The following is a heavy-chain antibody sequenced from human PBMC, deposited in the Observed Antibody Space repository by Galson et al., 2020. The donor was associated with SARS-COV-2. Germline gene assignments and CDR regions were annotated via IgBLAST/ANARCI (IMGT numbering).Heavy chain of an antibody. D-gene: IGHD3-10*01. CDR3: ARGRGGYYGMDV. V-gene: IGHV1-8*01. CDR2: MNPNSGNT. J-gene: IGHJ6*01. Sequence: MNPNSGNTGYAQKFQGRVTMTRNNSISTAYMELSSLRSEDTAVYYCARGRGGYYGMDVWGQGTTVTVSS.